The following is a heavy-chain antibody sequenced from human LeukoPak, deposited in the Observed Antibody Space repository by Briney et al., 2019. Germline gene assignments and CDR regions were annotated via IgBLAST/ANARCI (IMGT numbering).Heavy chain of an antibody. Sequence: KPSETLSLTCSVSGDSVSRSDSYWDWIRQPPGKGLEWIGTIYYSGRTYYSPSLKSRVTMSVDPSNNQFSLNLRSVTAADTAVYYCARRRYYDGSGYLEWGQSTLLSVSS. D-gene: IGHD3-22*01. V-gene: IGHV4-39*01. J-gene: IGHJ1*01. CDR3: ARRRYYDGSGYLE. CDR1: GDSVSRSDSY. CDR2: IYYSGRT.